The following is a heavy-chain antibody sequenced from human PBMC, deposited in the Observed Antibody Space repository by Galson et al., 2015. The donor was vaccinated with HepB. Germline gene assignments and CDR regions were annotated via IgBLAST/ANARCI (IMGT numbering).Heavy chain of an antibody. D-gene: IGHD2-2*02. CDR2: ISNSGSFI. CDR1: GSSLRSHN. V-gene: IGHV3-21*01. Sequence: SLRLSCAATGSSLRSHNMNWVRQPPGKGLEWVASISNSGSFIYYSDSVKGRFTISRDNANNSVYLQMSSLRAEDTAIYFCARQFCSRATCYTLDLWGRGTLVAVSS. CDR3: ARQFCSRATCYTLDL. J-gene: IGHJ4*02.